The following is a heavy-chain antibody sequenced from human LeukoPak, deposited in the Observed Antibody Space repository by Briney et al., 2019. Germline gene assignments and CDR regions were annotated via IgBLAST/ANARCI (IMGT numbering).Heavy chain of an antibody. CDR2: FNPNSGGT. J-gene: IGHJ4*02. CDR1: GYTFTGYY. CDR3: ARRGVYYDSSGYYYCFDY. Sequence: ASVKVSCKASGYTFTGYYLQWVRQAPGQGLEWMGWFNPNSGGTNYAQKFQGRVTMTRDTSISTAYMELSRLRSDDTAVYYCARRGVYYDSSGYYYCFDYWGQGTLVTVSS. D-gene: IGHD3-22*01. V-gene: IGHV1-2*02.